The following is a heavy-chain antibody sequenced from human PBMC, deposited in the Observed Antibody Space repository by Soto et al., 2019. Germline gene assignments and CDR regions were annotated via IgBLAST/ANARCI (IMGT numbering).Heavy chain of an antibody. CDR3: ARDPSSSWPLYNLFGP. Sequence: QVQLVQSGAEVKKPGASVKVSCKASGYTFTSYAMHWVRQAPGQRLEWMGWINAGNGNTKYSQKFQGRVTITRETYASTAYMELSSLRSEDTAVYYCARDPSSSWPLYNLFGPWGQGTLVTVSS. CDR1: GYTFTSYA. CDR2: INAGNGNT. J-gene: IGHJ5*02. V-gene: IGHV1-3*01. D-gene: IGHD6-13*01.